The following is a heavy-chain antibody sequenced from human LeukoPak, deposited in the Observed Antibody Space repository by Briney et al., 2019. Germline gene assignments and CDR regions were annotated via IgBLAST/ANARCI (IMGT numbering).Heavy chain of an antibody. J-gene: IGHJ4*02. D-gene: IGHD3-3*01. CDR3: AKAPYPGVVPFDY. V-gene: IGHV3-30*18. CDR1: GFTFSSYG. Sequence: PGRSLRLSCAASGFTFSSYGMHWVRQAPGKGLEWVAVISYDGSNKYYADSVKGRFTISRDNSKNTLYLQMNSLRAEDTAVYYCAKAPYPGVVPFDYWGQGTLVTVSS. CDR2: ISYDGSNK.